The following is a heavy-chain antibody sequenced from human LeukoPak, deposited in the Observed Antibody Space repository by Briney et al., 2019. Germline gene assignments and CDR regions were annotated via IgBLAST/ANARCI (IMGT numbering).Heavy chain of an antibody. V-gene: IGHV3-66*01. CDR1: GFSASNNY. CDR3: ARDSGAAVTPIH. CDR2: LYSGGRT. Sequence: GGSLRLSCAASGFSASNNYMTWVRQAPGKGLEWVSILYSGGRTYYADSVKGRFTISRDNSKNTLYLQMNSLRAEDTGVYYCARDSGAAVTPIHWGQGTLVTVST. D-gene: IGHD6-13*01. J-gene: IGHJ4*02.